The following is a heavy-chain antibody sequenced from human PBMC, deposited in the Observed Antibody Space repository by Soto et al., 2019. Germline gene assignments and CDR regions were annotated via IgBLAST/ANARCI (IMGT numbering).Heavy chain of an antibody. V-gene: IGHV5-51*01. Sequence: GESLKISCKASGYSFTNNWIGWVRQKPGKGLEWMGIIYPGDSETKYNPSFEGQVTISADKFISTAYPQWNSLKASDTAMYYCARHFSSSWYYFDHWGQGTLVTVS. J-gene: IGHJ4*02. CDR3: ARHFSSSWYYFDH. D-gene: IGHD6-13*01. CDR2: IYPGDSET. CDR1: GYSFTNNW.